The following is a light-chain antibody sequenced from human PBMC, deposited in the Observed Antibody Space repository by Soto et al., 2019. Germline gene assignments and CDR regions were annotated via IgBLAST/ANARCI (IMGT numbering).Light chain of an antibody. Sequence: DTQITQNPYTLSASFGWSFTITFGARQSISTWLAWYQQKPGKAPKLLIYDASSLESGVPSRFSGSGSGTEFTLTISSLQPDDFATYYCQEYNSYSWTFGQGGKVDIK. CDR2: DAS. CDR1: QSISTW. J-gene: IGKJ1*01. CDR3: QEYNSYSWT. V-gene: IGKV1-5*01.